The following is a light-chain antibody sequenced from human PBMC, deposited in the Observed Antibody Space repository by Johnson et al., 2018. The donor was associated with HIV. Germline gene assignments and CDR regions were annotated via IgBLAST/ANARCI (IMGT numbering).Light chain of an antibody. J-gene: IGLJ1*01. CDR1: SSNIGNNY. V-gene: IGLV1-51*01. CDR2: DNN. Sequence: QSVLTQPPSVSAAPGQKVTISCSGSSSNIGNNYVSWYQQLPGTAPKLLIYDNNKRPSGIPDRFSASKSGTSATLGITGLQTGDEADYYCGTWDSSLRVGVVGTGTKVTVL. CDR3: GTWDSSLRVGV.